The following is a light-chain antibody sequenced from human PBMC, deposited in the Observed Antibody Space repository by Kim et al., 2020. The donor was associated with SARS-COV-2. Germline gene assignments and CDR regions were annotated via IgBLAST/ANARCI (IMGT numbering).Light chain of an antibody. J-gene: IGLJ2*01. CDR1: ISNIGAVYD. Sequence: RVTIPRTVNISNIGAVYDVHWYQHLPSTAPNLLIYGTHNRPSGVPDRFSGSKSGTSASLAITGLRAEDEADYYCQSYDRSLSGSRVFGGGTKLTVL. CDR3: QSYDRSLSGSRV. CDR2: GTH. V-gene: IGLV1-40*01.